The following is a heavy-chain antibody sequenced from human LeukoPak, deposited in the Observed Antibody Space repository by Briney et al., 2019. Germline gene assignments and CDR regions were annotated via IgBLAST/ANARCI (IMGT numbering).Heavy chain of an antibody. V-gene: IGHV4-39*01. J-gene: IGHJ4*02. CDR3: ARQVLPVNYFDY. CDR2: IYYSGST. D-gene: IGHD4/OR15-4a*01. Sequence: PSETLSLTCTVSGGSISSSSYYWGWIRQPPGKGLEWIGSIYYSGSTYYNPSLKSRVTISVDTSKNQFSLKLSSVTAADTAVYYCARQVLPVNYFDYWGQGTLVTVSS. CDR1: GGSISSSSYY.